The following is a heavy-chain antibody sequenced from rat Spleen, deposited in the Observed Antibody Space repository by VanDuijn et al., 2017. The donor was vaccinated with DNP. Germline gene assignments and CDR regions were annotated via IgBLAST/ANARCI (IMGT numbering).Heavy chain of an antibody. Sequence: EVQLVESGGGLVQPGRSLKLSCAASGFTFSSYDMAWVRQAPTKGLEWVASISPSGGSTYYRDSVKGRFTVSRDNAKNTLYLQMTSLRSEDMATYYCATNNYFDYWGQGVMVTVSS. D-gene: IGHD3-4*01. CDR1: GFTFSSYD. CDR3: ATNNYFDY. J-gene: IGHJ2*01. CDR2: ISPSGGST. V-gene: IGHV5S13*01.